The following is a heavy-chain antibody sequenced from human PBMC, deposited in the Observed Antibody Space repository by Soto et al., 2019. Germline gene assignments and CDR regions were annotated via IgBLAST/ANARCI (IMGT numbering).Heavy chain of an antibody. CDR1: GDSISRGDYS. V-gene: IGHV4-30-2*01. CDR3: ARGDRITVASHPFPYFDN. CDR2: IYDSGSA. J-gene: IGHJ4*02. Sequence: KPSETLSLTCAVSGDSISRGDYSWGWIRQPPGKGLEWIGYIYDSGSAYYNPSLQSRVSLSVDKSKNQFSLKLKSLTAADTAVYYCARGDRITVASHPFPYFDNWGQGALVTVSS. D-gene: IGHD3-10*01.